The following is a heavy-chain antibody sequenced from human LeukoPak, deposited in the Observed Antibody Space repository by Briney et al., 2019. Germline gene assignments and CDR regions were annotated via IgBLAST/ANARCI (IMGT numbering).Heavy chain of an antibody. D-gene: IGHD1-26*01. V-gene: IGHV1-24*01. J-gene: IGHJ1*01. Sequence: ASVKVSCKVSGYTLTELSMHWVRQAPGKGLEWMGGFDPEDGETIYAQKFQGRVTMTEVTSTDTAYMELGSLRSEDTAVYYCATDLPVGATTAEYFQHWGQGTLVTVSS. CDR3: ATDLPVGATTAEYFQH. CDR2: FDPEDGET. CDR1: GYTLTELS.